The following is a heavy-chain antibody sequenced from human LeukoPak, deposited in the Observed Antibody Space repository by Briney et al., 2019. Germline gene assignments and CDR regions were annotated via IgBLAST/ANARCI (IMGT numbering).Heavy chain of an antibody. V-gene: IGHV4-34*01. J-gene: IGHJ4*02. D-gene: IGHD6-13*01. CDR1: GESFSGYY. CDR2: INHSGST. Sequence: PSETLSLTCAVYGESFSGYYWSWIRQPPGKGLEWIGEINHSGSTNYNPSLKSRVTISVDTSKNQFSLKLSSVTAADTAVYYCARGYSSSWYFDYWGQGTLVTVSS. CDR3: ARGYSSSWYFDY.